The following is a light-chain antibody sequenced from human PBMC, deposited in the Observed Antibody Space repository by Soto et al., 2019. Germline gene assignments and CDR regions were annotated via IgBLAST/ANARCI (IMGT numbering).Light chain of an antibody. CDR2: EFE. J-gene: IGLJ7*01. V-gene: IGLV2-8*01. CDR1: SNDVGGYNY. CDR3: SSYAERNSVL. Sequence: QSALTQPASVSGSPGQSITISCTGTSNDVGGYNYVSWFQQYPGKAPKLLIYEFEKRPSGVPNRFSGSKSGSTAFLTVSGVQAEDEADYYCSSYAERNSVLFGGGTQLTVL.